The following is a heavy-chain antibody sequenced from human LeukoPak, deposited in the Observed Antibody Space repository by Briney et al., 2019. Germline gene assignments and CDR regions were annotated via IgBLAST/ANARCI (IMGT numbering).Heavy chain of an antibody. J-gene: IGHJ5*02. CDR3: ARDSPDGLYSNNWFDP. Sequence: SETLSLTCTVSGGSISSGSYYWRWVRQPAAKGLEWIGCIYTSGSTTYHHSLKSQVTISVHTSKNQFSLKLSSVTAADTAVYYCARDSPDGLYSNNWFDPWGQGTLVTVSS. V-gene: IGHV4-61*02. CDR1: GGSISSGSYY. CDR2: IYTSGST. D-gene: IGHD4-11*01.